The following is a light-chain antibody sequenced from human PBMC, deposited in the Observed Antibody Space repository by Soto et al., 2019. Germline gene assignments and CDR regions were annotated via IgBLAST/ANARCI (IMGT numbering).Light chain of an antibody. Sequence: QSVLTQPASVSGSPGQSVTISCTGPRSDIGDSNFISWYQHSPGKAPRLLIYEVNNRPSGVSKRFSGSKAGNTASLTISGLQAEDEADYYCASSTSDSLYVFGTGTKVTVL. V-gene: IGLV2-14*01. CDR3: ASSTSDSLYV. CDR1: RSDIGDSNF. CDR2: EVN. J-gene: IGLJ1*01.